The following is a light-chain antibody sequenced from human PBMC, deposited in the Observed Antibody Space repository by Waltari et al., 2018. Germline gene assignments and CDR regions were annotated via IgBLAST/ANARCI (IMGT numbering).Light chain of an antibody. CDR3: QQSYSSPYT. CDR2: GAS. V-gene: IGKV1-39*01. CDR1: QSITTF. J-gene: IGKJ2*01. Sequence: DIQMTQSPSSQSASVGDRVTITCRASQSITTFLNWYQQKPGKAPELLIYGASSLQSGVPSRFSGSGSGTDFTLTISSLQVEDFATYYCQQSYSSPYTFGQGTNLEIK.